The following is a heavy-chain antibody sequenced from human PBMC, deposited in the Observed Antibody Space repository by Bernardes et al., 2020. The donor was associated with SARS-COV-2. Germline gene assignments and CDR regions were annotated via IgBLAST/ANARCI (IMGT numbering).Heavy chain of an antibody. J-gene: IGHJ5*02. D-gene: IGHD6-13*01. CDR3: ATARQQLVYNWLDP. Sequence: ASVKVSCKVSGYTLTELSMHWVRQAPGKGLEWMGGFDPEDGETIYAQKFQGRVTMTEDTSTDTAYMELSSLRSEDTAVYYCATARQQLVYNWLDPWGQGTLVTVSS. CDR2: FDPEDGET. CDR1: GYTLTELS. V-gene: IGHV1-24*01.